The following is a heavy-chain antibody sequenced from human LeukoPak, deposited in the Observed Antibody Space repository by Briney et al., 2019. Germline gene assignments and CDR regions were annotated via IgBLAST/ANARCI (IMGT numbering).Heavy chain of an antibody. Sequence: SETLPLTCTVSGGSISSSSYYWGWIRQPPGKGLEWIGCISYSGSTSYNPSLRSRVTISVDTSKNQFSLKLSSVTAADTAVYYCATDGNFDLWGRGTLVTVSS. D-gene: IGHD1-26*01. CDR2: ISYSGST. CDR3: ATDGNFDL. V-gene: IGHV4-61*01. J-gene: IGHJ2*01. CDR1: GGSISSSSYY.